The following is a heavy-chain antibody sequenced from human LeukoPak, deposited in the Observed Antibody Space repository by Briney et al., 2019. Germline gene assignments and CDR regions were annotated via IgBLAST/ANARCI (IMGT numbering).Heavy chain of an antibody. CDR3: ARHIDSGSYGGMDV. Sequence: SETLSLTCTVSGGSISSSSYYWGWIRQRPGKGLEWIGSIYYSGSTYYNPSLKSRVTISVDTSKNQFSLKLSSVTAADTAVYYCARHIDSGSYGGMDVWGQGTTVTVSS. CDR2: IYYSGST. V-gene: IGHV4-39*01. J-gene: IGHJ6*02. CDR1: GGSISSSSYY. D-gene: IGHD3-10*01.